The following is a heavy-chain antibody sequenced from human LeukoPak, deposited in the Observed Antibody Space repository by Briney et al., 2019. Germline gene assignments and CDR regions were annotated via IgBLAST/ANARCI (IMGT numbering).Heavy chain of an antibody. Sequence: PGRSLRLSCAASGFTFSTYAMHWVRQAPGKGLEWVAVISYDGNNKYYADSVKGRFTISRDNSKNTLYLQMNSLRAEDTAVYYCARAQGGGSSSAGLPGGVSGTYFDYWGQGTLVTVSS. CDR1: GFTFSTYA. CDR2: ISYDGNNK. V-gene: IGHV3-30-3*01. CDR3: ARAQGGGSSSAGLPGGVSGTYFDY. J-gene: IGHJ4*02. D-gene: IGHD6-13*01.